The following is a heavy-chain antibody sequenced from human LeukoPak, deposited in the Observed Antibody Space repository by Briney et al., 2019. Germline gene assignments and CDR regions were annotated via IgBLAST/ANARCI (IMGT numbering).Heavy chain of an antibody. D-gene: IGHD5-18*01. CDR2: IYYSGNT. V-gene: IGHV4-59*08. Sequence: SETLSLTCTVSGGSLSCYCWSWIRQPPGKGLDWIAYIYYSGNTNYNPSLKSRVTISIDTSKNQFSLKLSSVTAADTAVYYCARRSYSHGYSDYFDYWGQGTLVTVSS. CDR1: GGSLSCYC. CDR3: ARRSYSHGYSDYFDY. J-gene: IGHJ4*02.